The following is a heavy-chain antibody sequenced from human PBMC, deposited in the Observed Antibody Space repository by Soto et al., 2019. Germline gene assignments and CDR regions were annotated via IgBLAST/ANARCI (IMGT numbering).Heavy chain of an antibody. CDR3: ARDTPAEQSYYYYYGMDV. J-gene: IGHJ6*02. D-gene: IGHD6-13*01. CDR1: GFTFSSYA. CDR2: ISYDGSNK. Sequence: GGSLRLSCAASGFTFSSYAMHWVRQAPGKGLEWVAVISYDGSNKYYADSVKGRFTISRDNSKNTLYLQMNSLRAEDTAVYYCARDTPAEQSYYYYYGMDVWGQGTTVTVSS. V-gene: IGHV3-30-3*01.